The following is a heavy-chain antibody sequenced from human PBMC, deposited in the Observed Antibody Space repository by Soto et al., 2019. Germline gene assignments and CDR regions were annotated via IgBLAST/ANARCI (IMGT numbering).Heavy chain of an antibody. D-gene: IGHD6-19*01. CDR2: INAGNGNT. CDR1: GYTFTSYY. Sequence: ASVKVSCKASGYTFTSYYMHWVRQAPGQRLEWMGWINAGNGNTKYSQKFQGRVTITRDTSASTAYMELSSLRSEDTAVYYCARIISGWEDYYFDYWGQGTLVTVSS. CDR3: ARIISGWEDYYFDY. J-gene: IGHJ4*02. V-gene: IGHV1-3*01.